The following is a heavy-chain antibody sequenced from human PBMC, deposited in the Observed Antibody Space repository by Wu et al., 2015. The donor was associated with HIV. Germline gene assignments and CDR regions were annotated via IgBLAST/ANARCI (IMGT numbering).Heavy chain of an antibody. D-gene: IGHD5-18*01. CDR2: INPNNGGT. CDR3: ARERGYSFGFNI. CDR1: GYTFIGDY. V-gene: IGHV1-2*02. Sequence: QVQLVQSETEVKKPGASMKVSCKASGYTFIGDYIHWVRQAPGQGLEWMGWINPNNGGTNYAQKFQGRVTMTRDTSINTTYMTLSRLRSDDTALYYCARERGYSFGFNIWVQGTMVTVSS. J-gene: IGHJ3*02.